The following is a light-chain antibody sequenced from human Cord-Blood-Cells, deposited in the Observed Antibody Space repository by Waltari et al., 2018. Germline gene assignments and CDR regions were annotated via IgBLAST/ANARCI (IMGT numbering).Light chain of an antibody. V-gene: IGKV3-20*01. CDR1: QSVSSSY. J-gene: IGKJ1*01. Sequence: IVLTQSPGTLSLSPGERATPSCRASQSVSSSYLAWYQQKPGQAPRLLIYGASSRATGIPDRFSSSGSGTDFTLTISRLEPEDFAVYYCQQYGSSWTFGQGTKVEIK. CDR2: GAS. CDR3: QQYGSSWT.